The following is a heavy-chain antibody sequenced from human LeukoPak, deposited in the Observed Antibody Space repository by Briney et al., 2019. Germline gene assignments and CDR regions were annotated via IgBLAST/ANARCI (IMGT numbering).Heavy chain of an antibody. CDR1: GFTFSSYA. V-gene: IGHV3-23*01. D-gene: IGHD5-18*01. CDR2: ISGSGGST. Sequence: QPGGSLRLSCAASGFTFSSYAMSWVRQAPGKGLEWVSAISGSGGSTYYADSVKGRFTISRDNSKNTLYLQMNCLRAEDTAVYYCAKSGGYSYVWAFDYWGQGTLVTVSS. CDR3: AKSGGYSYVWAFDY. J-gene: IGHJ4*02.